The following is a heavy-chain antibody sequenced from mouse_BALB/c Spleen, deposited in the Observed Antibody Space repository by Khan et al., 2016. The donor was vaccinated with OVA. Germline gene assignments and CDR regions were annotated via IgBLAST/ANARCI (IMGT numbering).Heavy chain of an antibody. CDR1: GFSLTSYG. Sequence: QVQLKQSGPGLVAPSQSLSITCTVSGFSLTSYGVHWVRQPPGKVRGGRGVIWAGGSTNYNSALMSRLSISKDNSKSQVFLKMNSLQTDDTAMYYCARLEDIWGQGTTLTVSS. J-gene: IGHJ2*01. D-gene: IGHD1-3*01. CDR2: IWAGGST. CDR3: ARLEDI. V-gene: IGHV2-9*02.